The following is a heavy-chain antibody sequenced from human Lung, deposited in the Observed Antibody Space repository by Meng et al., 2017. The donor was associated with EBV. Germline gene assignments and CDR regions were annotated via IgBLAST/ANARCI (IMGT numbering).Heavy chain of an antibody. D-gene: IGHD5-12*01. CDR3: ARNRPRGVATGANWFDP. CDR1: GYTFTSYG. V-gene: IGHV1-18*01. J-gene: IGHJ5*02. Sequence: QVQLVQSGAEVKKTGASVKVSCKASGYTFTSYGISWVRQAPGQGLEWMGWISAYNGNTNYAQKLQGRVTMTTDTSTSTAYMELRSLRSDDTAVYYCARNRPRGVATGANWFDPWGQGTLVTVSS. CDR2: ISAYNGNT.